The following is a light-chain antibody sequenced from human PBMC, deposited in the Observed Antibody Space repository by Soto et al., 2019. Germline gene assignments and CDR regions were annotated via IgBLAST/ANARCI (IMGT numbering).Light chain of an antibody. Sequence: EIVLTQSPATLSLSPGERATLSCRASQSVSSYLAWYQQKPGQAPRLLIYDASSRATGIPARFSGSGSGTDFTLTISSLEPEDFAVYYCHQRSNWPTFGQGTKVEI. J-gene: IGKJ1*01. CDR2: DAS. CDR1: QSVSSY. V-gene: IGKV3-11*01. CDR3: HQRSNWPT.